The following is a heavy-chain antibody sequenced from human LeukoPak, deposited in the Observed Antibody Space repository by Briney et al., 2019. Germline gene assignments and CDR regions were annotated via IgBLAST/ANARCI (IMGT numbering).Heavy chain of an antibody. V-gene: IGHV3-23*01. CDR3: AKEKYYYDSSGSKFIDY. CDR1: GFTFSSYA. J-gene: IGHJ4*02. Sequence: PGGSLRLSCAASGFTFSSYAMSWVRQAPGKGLEWVSSISGSGSSSHYADSVKGRLTISRDSSKNTLYLQMNSLRAEDTAVYYRAKEKYYYDSSGSKFIDYWGQGTLVTVSS. CDR2: ISGSGSSS. D-gene: IGHD3-22*01.